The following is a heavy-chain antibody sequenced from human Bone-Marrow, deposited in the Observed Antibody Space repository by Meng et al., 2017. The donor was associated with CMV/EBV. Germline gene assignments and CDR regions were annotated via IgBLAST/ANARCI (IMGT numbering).Heavy chain of an antibody. CDR3: ARRYGDYGLYYFDY. Sequence: ASVKVSCKASGYTFTGYYMHWVRQAPGQGLEWMGWINPNSGGTNYAQKFQGRVTMTRDTSISTAYMELSRLRSDDTAVYYCARRYGDYGLYYFDYWGQGTLVTVSS. D-gene: IGHD4-17*01. J-gene: IGHJ4*02. CDR2: INPNSGGT. CDR1: GYTFTGYY. V-gene: IGHV1-2*02.